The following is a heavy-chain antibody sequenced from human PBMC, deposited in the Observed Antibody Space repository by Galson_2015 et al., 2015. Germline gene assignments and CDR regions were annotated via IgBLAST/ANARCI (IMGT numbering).Heavy chain of an antibody. CDR3: ARPPYCSSTSCLFDY. D-gene: IGHD2-2*01. V-gene: IGHV3-7*01. CDR1: GFTFSSYW. J-gene: IGHJ4*02. CDR2: IKQDGSEK. Sequence: SLGLSCAASGFTFSSYWMSWVRQAPGKGLEWVANIKQDGSEKYYVDSVKGRFTISRDNAKNSLYLQMNSLRAEDTAVYYCARPPYCSSTSCLFDYWGQGTLVTVSS.